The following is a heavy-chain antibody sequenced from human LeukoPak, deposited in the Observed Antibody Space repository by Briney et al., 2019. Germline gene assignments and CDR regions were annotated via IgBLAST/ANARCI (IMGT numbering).Heavy chain of an antibody. CDR3: ARRPKRGLFVY. D-gene: IGHD3-10*01. Sequence: SETLSLTCAVYGGSFSGYYWSWIRQPPGKGLEWIGEINHSGSTNYNPSLKSRVTISVDTSKNQFSLKLCSVTAADTAVYYCARRPKRGLFVYWGQGTLVTVSS. J-gene: IGHJ4*02. V-gene: IGHV4-34*01. CDR1: GGSFSGYY. CDR2: INHSGST.